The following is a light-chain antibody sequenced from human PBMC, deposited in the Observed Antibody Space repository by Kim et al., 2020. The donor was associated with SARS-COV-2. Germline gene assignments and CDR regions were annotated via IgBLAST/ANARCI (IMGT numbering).Light chain of an antibody. CDR3: QAWDTSSVV. V-gene: IGLV3-1*01. Sequence: VSPGQTASIPCSGDKLGDKYVSWYQQKPGQSPVLLIYRDIERTSGIPDRFSGSNSRNTATLTISGTQAMDEADYYCQAWDTSSVVFGGGTQLTVL. CDR2: RDI. CDR1: KLGDKY. J-gene: IGLJ2*01.